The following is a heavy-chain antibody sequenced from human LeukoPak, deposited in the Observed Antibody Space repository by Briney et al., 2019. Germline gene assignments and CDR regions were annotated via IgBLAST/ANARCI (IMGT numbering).Heavy chain of an antibody. CDR1: GGSISSYY. J-gene: IGHJ6*03. CDR3: ARGGYYYGSGSSYYYYYMDV. V-gene: IGHV4-4*07. CDR2: IYTSGST. D-gene: IGHD3-10*01. Sequence: SETLSLTCTVSGGSISSYYWSWIRQPAGKGLEWIGRIYTSGSTNYNPSLKSRVTMSVDTSKNQFSLKLSSVTAADTAVYYCARGGYYYGSGSSYYYYYMDVWGKGTTVTISS.